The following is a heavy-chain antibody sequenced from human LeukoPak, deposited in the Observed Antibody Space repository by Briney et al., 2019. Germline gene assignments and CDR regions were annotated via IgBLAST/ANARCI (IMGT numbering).Heavy chain of an antibody. CDR3: AITILTGYYNGYYYYGMDV. Sequence: SETLSLTCTVSGGSISSYYWSWIRQPAGKGLEWIGRIYTSGSTNYNTSLKSRVTMSVDTSKNQFSLKLSSVTAADTAVYYCAITILTGYYNGYYYYGMDVWGQGTTVTVSS. CDR1: GGSISSYY. J-gene: IGHJ6*02. D-gene: IGHD3-9*01. CDR2: IYTSGST. V-gene: IGHV4-4*07.